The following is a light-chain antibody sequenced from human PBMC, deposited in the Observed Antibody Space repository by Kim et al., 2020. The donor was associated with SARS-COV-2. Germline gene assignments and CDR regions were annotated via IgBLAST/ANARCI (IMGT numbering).Light chain of an antibody. Sequence: ATLSVSPGERATLSCRASQSVSSNLAWYQQKPGQAPRLVIYGASTRATGIPARFSGSGSGTEFTLTISSLQSEDFAVYYCQQYNQFGQGTKVDIK. V-gene: IGKV3-15*01. J-gene: IGKJ1*01. CDR1: QSVSSN. CDR3: QQYNQ. CDR2: GAS.